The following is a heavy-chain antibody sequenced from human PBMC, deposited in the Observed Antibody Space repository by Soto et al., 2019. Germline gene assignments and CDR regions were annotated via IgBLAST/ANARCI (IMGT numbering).Heavy chain of an antibody. J-gene: IGHJ3*01. V-gene: IGHV3-49*03. CDR3: ARGDYHDNSGPFSDAFDV. CDR1: GFTFGDYA. Sequence: GGSLRLSCTASGFTFGDYAMNWFRQAPGKGLEWVSFIRSKAYGGTTEYAASVKGRFTISRDDSKSIAYLQMNSLKTEDTAVYYCARGDYHDNSGPFSDAFDVWGQGTMVTVSS. CDR2: IRSKAYGGTT. D-gene: IGHD3-22*01.